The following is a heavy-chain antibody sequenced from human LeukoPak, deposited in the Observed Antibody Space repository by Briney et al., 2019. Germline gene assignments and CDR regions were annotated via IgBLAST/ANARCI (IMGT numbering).Heavy chain of an antibody. J-gene: IGHJ4*02. CDR2: ISYSGST. Sequence: SETLSLTCTVSGDSITTSNYYWGWIRQPPGKGLEWVGSISYSGSTYCNPSLKSRVTISLDTSKNQFSLKLTSVTAADTALYYCARRRGSGWNFDFWGQGTLVTVST. V-gene: IGHV4-39*01. CDR1: GDSITTSNYY. CDR3: ARRRGSGWNFDF. D-gene: IGHD6-19*01.